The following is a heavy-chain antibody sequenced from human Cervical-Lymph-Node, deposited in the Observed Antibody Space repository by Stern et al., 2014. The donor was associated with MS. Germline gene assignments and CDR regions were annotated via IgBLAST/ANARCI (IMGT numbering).Heavy chain of an antibody. CDR3: ARDGRGNFFYFDL. J-gene: IGHJ2*01. V-gene: IGHV1-69*01. D-gene: IGHD4-23*01. CDR1: GGTFTSYA. Sequence: QVQLVQSGADIKTPGSSVKLSCKASGGTFTSYAINWVRQAPGQGPGWMGGIIPMLGTINYAQNFQGRVTFSADESTGTAYMELSGLTPEDTAVYYCARDGRGNFFYFDLWGRGTLVTVSS. CDR2: IIPMLGTI.